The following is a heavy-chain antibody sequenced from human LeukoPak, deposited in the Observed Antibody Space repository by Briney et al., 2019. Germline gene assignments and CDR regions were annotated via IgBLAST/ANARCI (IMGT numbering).Heavy chain of an antibody. Sequence: ASVKVSCKASGDTFSSYGINWVRQAPGQGLEWMGWMNPNSGNTGYAQQFQGRLSITRNTSISTAYMELSSLRSEDTAVYYCARRLAARREGNWFDPWGQGTLVTVSS. J-gene: IGHJ5*02. CDR3: ARRLAARREGNWFDP. CDR2: MNPNSGNT. V-gene: IGHV1-8*03. D-gene: IGHD6-6*01. CDR1: GDTFSSYG.